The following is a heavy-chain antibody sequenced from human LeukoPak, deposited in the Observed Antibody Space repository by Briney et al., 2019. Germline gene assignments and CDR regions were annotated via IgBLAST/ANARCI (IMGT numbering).Heavy chain of an antibody. D-gene: IGHD3-9*01. CDR3: AREAGYYDILTDNWFDP. V-gene: IGHV1-46*01. Sequence: ASVKVSCKASGYTFTSYYMHWVRQAPGQGLEWMGIINPSGGSTSYAQKFQGRVTMTRDMSTSTVYMELSSLRSEDTAVYYCAREAGYYDILTDNWFDPWGQGTLVTVSS. J-gene: IGHJ5*02. CDR1: GYTFTSYY. CDR2: INPSGGST.